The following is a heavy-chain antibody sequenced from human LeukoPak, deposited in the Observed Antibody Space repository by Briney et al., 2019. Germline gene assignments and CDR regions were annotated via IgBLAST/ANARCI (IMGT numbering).Heavy chain of an antibody. V-gene: IGHV3-48*03. CDR3: TTLTVATNCDY. Sequence: GGSLRLSCAASGFSFRVYEMHWVRQAPGKGLEWISDISSSGTTTYYADSVKGRSTISRDNAKKSPYLQMNSLRAHDTVVHYCTTLTVATNCDYGGQGTLVTVSS. CDR1: GFSFRVYE. D-gene: IGHD6-19*01. CDR2: ISSSGTTT. J-gene: IGHJ4*02.